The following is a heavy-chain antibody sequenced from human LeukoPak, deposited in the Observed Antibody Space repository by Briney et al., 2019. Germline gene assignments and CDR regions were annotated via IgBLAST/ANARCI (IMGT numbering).Heavy chain of an antibody. CDR3: AKWYYYDSSGFDY. CDR1: GFTFNNAY. Sequence: GGSLRLSCAASGFTFNNAYMNWVRQAPGKGLEWVGRIKSKTDGGTTDYAAPVKGRFTISRDDSKNTLYLQMNSLRAEDTAVYYCAKWYYYDSSGFDYWGQGTLVTVSS. D-gene: IGHD3-22*01. CDR2: IKSKTDGGTT. V-gene: IGHV3-15*07. J-gene: IGHJ4*02.